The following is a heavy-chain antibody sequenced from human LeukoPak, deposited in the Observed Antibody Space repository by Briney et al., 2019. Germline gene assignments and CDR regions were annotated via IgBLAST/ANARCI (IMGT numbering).Heavy chain of an antibody. V-gene: IGHV4-61*02. Sequence: SQTLSLTCTVSGGSISSGSYYWSWIRQPAGKGLEWIGRIYTSGSTNYNPSLKSRVTISVDTSKNQFSLKLSSVTAADTAVYYCARGGDYGDYEGCWGQGTLVTVSS. CDR1: GGSISSGSYY. J-gene: IGHJ4*02. D-gene: IGHD4-17*01. CDR3: ARGGDYGDYEGC. CDR2: IYTSGST.